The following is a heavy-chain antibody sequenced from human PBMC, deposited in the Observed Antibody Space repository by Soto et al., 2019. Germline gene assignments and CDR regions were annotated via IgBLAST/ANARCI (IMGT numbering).Heavy chain of an antibody. J-gene: IGHJ6*02. V-gene: IGHV1-8*01. CDR1: GYTFTNND. Sequence: ASVKVSCKASGYTFTNNDINWVRQATGQGLEWMGWMNPNSGNTGYAQKFQGRVTMARDTSITTAYMELSSLRAEDTAVYYCARGSDLYYGMDVWGQGTTVTVSS. CDR3: ARGSDLYYGMDV. CDR2: MNPNSGNT.